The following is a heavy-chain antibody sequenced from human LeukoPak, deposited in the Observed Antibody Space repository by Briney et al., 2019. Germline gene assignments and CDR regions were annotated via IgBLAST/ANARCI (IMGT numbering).Heavy chain of an antibody. V-gene: IGHV3-30-3*01. CDR3: ARDSIGYSYGSDFDY. J-gene: IGHJ4*02. CDR1: GFPFSSYA. CDR2: ISYDGSNK. D-gene: IGHD5-18*01. Sequence: GFLRLSFAASGFPFSSYAMHWVRQAPGKGLEWVAVISYDGSNKYYADSVKGRFTISRDNSKNTLYLQMNSLRAEDTAVYYCARDSIGYSYGSDFDYWGQGTLVTVSS.